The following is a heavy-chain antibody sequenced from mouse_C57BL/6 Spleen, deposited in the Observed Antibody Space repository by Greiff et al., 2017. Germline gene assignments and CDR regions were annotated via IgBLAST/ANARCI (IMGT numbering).Heavy chain of an antibody. CDR1: GYTFTEYS. Sequence: VQLQQSGPELVKPGASVKLSCTASGYTFTEYSIHWVKQRSGQGLEWIGWFYPGSGSIKYTEKFKDKATLTADTSSITVYMELIRLTSEDSAVYFCAGHEAGTVVFDYWGQGTLLTASS. CDR3: AGHEAGTVVFDY. J-gene: IGHJ2*01. CDR2: FYPGSGSI. D-gene: IGHD1-1*01. V-gene: IGHV1-62-2*01.